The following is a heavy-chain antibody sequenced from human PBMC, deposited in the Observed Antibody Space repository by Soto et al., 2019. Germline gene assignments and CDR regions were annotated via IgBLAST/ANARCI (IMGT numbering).Heavy chain of an antibody. J-gene: IGHJ6*02. V-gene: IGHV3-30*18. CDR1: GFTFSSYG. CDR3: AKDWRSGSYWKEDYYYGMDV. CDR2: ISYDGSNK. Sequence: QVQLVESGGGVVQPGRSLRLSCAASGFTFSSYGMHWVRQAPGKGLEWVAVISYDGSNKYYADSVKGRFTISRDNSKNPLYLQMNSLRAEDTAVYYGAKDWRSGSYWKEDYYYGMDVWGQGTTVTVSS. D-gene: IGHD1-26*01.